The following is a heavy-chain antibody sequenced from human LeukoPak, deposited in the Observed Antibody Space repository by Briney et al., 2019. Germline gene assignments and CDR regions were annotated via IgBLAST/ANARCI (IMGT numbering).Heavy chain of an antibody. D-gene: IGHD3-22*01. Sequence: SETLSLTCTVSGYSISSGYYWGWIRQPPGKGLEWIGSIYHSGSTYYNPSLKSRVTISVDTSKNQFSLKLSSVTAADTAVYYCARGSNYDSSGYYYYFDYWGQGTLVTVSS. J-gene: IGHJ4*02. CDR3: ARGSNYDSSGYYYYFDY. CDR1: GYSISSGYY. V-gene: IGHV4-38-2*02. CDR2: IYHSGST.